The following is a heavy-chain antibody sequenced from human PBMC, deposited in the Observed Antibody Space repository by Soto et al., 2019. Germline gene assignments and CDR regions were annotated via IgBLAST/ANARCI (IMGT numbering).Heavy chain of an antibody. CDR3: PKVLSGGRLDC. CDR1: GVSINNYY. CDR2: IYYTGST. Sequence: PSETLSLTCTVSGVSINNYYWTWIRQPPGKRLEWIGAIYYTGSTTYNPSLRSRVTFSVDTSKNQFSLSLTSVTATDTAVYFCPKVLSGGRLDCWGQGTLVTVSP. V-gene: IGHV4-59*01. J-gene: IGHJ4*02.